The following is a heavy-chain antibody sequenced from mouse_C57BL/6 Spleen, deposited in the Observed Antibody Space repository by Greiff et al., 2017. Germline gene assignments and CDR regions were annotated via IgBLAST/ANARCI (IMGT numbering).Heavy chain of an antibody. J-gene: IGHJ4*01. D-gene: IGHD3-2*02. CDR2: IDPNSGGT. CDR1: GYTFTSYW. CDR3: ARDYCSGYVLYAMDY. V-gene: IGHV1-72*01. Sequence: QVQLQQPGAELVKPGASVKLSCKASGYTFTSYWMHWVKQRPGRGLEWIGRIDPNSGGTKYNEKFKSKAKLTVDKPSTTAYMQLSSLTSEVSAVYYCARDYCSGYVLYAMDYWGQGTSVTVSS.